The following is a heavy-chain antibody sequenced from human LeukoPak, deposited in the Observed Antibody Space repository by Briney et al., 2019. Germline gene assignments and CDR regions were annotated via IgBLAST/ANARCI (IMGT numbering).Heavy chain of an antibody. D-gene: IGHD6-13*01. Sequence: ASVRVSCKASGYTFTSYDINWVRQAPGQGLEWMGWMNPNSGNTDYAQTFQGRVTITRNTSKSTPYMEMSSLRSEDTAVYYCARGSSSAAATPPAYWGHGTLVTVSS. V-gene: IGHV1-8*01. J-gene: IGHJ4*01. CDR3: ARGSSSAAATPPAY. CDR2: MNPNSGNT. CDR1: GYTFTSYD.